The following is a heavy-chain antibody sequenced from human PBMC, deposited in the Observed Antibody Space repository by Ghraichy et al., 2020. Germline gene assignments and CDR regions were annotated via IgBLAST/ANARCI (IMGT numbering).Heavy chain of an antibody. CDR3: AKVTVTRPYYYYGMDV. D-gene: IGHD4-17*01. Sequence: LSLTCAASGFTFDDYAMHWVRQAPGKGLEWVSGISWNSGSIGYADSVKGRFTISRDNAKNSLYLQMNSLRAEDTALYYCAKVTVTRPYYYYGMDVWGQGTTVPVSS. J-gene: IGHJ6*02. CDR1: GFTFDDYA. V-gene: IGHV3-9*01. CDR2: ISWNSGSI.